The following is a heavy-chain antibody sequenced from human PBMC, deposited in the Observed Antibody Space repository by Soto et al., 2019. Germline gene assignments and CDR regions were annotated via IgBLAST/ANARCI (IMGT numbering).Heavy chain of an antibody. CDR2: ISYTGTT. D-gene: IGHD6-19*01. V-gene: IGHV4-61*01. CDR1: GASVSSGIAY. J-gene: IGHJ5*02. CDR3: TRDYSSGWFGH. Sequence: QVRLLESGPGLVKPSETLSLTCTVSGASVSSGIAYWSWIRQSPRKGLEWIGYISYTGTTNYNPSFKSRVTISADTSKNQFSLNLSTVTASDAALYYCTRDYSSGWFGHWGQGILVTVSS.